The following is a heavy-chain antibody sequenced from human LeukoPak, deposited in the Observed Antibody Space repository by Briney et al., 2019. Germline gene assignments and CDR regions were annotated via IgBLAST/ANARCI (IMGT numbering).Heavy chain of an antibody. V-gene: IGHV1-3*01. CDR1: GYTFTSYA. D-gene: IGHD3-22*01. CDR3: ARDYYDSSAHDY. CDR2: INAGNGNT. Sequence: ASVKVSCKASGYTFTSYAMHWVRQAPGQRLEWMGWINAGNGNTKYSQKFQGRVTITRDTSASTAYMELSSLRAEDTAVYYCARDYYDSSAHDYWGQGTPVTVSS. J-gene: IGHJ4*02.